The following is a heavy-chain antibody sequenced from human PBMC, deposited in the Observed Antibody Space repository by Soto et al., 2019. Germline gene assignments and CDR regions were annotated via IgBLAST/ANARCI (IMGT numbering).Heavy chain of an antibody. V-gene: IGHV3-30*02. CDR1: GFAFSNYG. D-gene: IGHD2-15*01. J-gene: IGHJ4*02. CDR3: AKDVPGYIFATLDY. Sequence: GGSLRLSCEASGFAFSNYGMHWVRQAPGKGLEWVAVIMYDGSNKYYAASVKGRFTISRDNSKNTLYLQLNSLRPEDTAVYYCAKDVPGYIFATLDYWGLGTLVTVSS. CDR2: IMYDGSNK.